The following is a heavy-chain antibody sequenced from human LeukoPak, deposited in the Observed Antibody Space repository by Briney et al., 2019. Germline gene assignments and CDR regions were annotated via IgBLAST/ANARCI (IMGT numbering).Heavy chain of an antibody. V-gene: IGHV1-2*02. Sequence: ASVKVSCKASGYTFTGYYMHWVRQAPGQGPEWMGWINPNSGGTNYVQKFQGRVTMTRDTSISTAYMELSRLRSDDTAVYYCARVDGDYDGNYYYYYGMDVWGQGTTVTVSS. J-gene: IGHJ6*02. D-gene: IGHD4-23*01. CDR3: ARVDGDYDGNYYYYYGMDV. CDR1: GYTFTGYY. CDR2: INPNSGGT.